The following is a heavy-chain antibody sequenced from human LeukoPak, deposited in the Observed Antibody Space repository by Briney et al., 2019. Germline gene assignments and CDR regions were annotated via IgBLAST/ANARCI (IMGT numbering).Heavy chain of an antibody. CDR3: ARDFDSSSLFDP. D-gene: IGHD6-13*01. J-gene: IGHJ5*02. Sequence: ASVKVSCKASGYTFTSYGISWVRQAPGQGLEWMGWISTHSGSTKYPQSVQDRVTMTRDTSTSTAYLELRSLRSDDTAIYYCARDFDSSSLFDPWGQGTLVTVSS. V-gene: IGHV1-18*01. CDR2: ISTHSGST. CDR1: GYTFTSYG.